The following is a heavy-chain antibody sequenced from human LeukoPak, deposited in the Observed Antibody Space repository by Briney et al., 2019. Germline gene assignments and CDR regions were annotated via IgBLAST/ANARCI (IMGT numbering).Heavy chain of an antibody. D-gene: IGHD3-22*01. CDR2: IKQDGSEK. CDR3: ARGYDSSGWAY. CDR1: GFTFDDYA. Sequence: GGSLRLSCAASGFTFDDYAMHWVRQAPGKGLEWVANIKQDGSEKYYVDSVKGRFSIPRDNAKNSLYLQMNSLRAEDTAVYYCARGYDSSGWAYWGQGTLVTVSS. V-gene: IGHV3-7*01. J-gene: IGHJ4*02.